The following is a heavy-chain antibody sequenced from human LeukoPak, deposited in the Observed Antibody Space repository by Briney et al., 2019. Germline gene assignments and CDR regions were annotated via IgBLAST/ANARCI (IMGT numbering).Heavy chain of an antibody. J-gene: IGHJ3*02. CDR2: INTNTGNP. CDR1: GYTFTSYA. Sequence: ASVKVSCKASGYTFTSYAMNWVRQAPGQGLEWMGWINTNTGNPTYAQGFTGRFVFSLDTSVSTAYLQISSLKAEDTAVYYCARDPVLLWFGESYAFDIWGQGTMVTVSS. V-gene: IGHV7-4-1*02. D-gene: IGHD3-10*01. CDR3: ARDPVLLWFGESYAFDI.